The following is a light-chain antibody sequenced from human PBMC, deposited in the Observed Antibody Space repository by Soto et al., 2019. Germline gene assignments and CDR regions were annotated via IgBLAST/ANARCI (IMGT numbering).Light chain of an antibody. CDR3: LQYWSSPQGT. Sequence: ELVLTQSPGTLSLSPGERATLSCRASQSVSSTYLAWYQQKPGQAPRLLIYDASSRATGIPDRFSGSGSGTDFTLTISGLEPEDFAVYYCLQYWSSPQGTFGQGTKVEIK. CDR1: QSVSSTY. CDR2: DAS. V-gene: IGKV3-20*01. J-gene: IGKJ1*01.